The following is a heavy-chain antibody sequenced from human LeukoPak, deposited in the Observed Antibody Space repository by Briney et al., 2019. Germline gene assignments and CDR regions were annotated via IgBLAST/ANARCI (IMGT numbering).Heavy chain of an antibody. Sequence: GGSLRLSCAASGFTFSTYWMHWVRQAPGEGLVWVSRIKSDGSDTSYADSVKGQFTISRDNAKNTLYLQMNSLRAEDTAMYYCARRDDHNGRDYWGQGTLVTVSS. V-gene: IGHV3-74*01. CDR2: IKSDGSDT. J-gene: IGHJ4*02. CDR1: GFTFSTYW. D-gene: IGHD5-24*01. CDR3: ARRDDHNGRDY.